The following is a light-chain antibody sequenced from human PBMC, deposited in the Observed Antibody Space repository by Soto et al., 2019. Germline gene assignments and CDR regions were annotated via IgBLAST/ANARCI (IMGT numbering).Light chain of an antibody. CDR1: SSDVGRYNL. V-gene: IGLV2-23*02. Sequence: QSALTQPASVSGSPGQSITISCTGTSSDVGRYNLVSWFQQHPGKAPKLMIYEVTKRPSGVSNRFSASKSGNTASLTISGLQAEDEADYYCYSYAGSTTFVVFGGGTKVTVL. J-gene: IGLJ2*01. CDR3: YSYAGSTTFVV. CDR2: EVT.